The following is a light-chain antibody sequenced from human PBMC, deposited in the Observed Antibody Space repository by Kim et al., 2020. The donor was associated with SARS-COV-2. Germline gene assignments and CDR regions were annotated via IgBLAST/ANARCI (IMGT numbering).Light chain of an antibody. J-gene: IGKJ1*01. V-gene: IGKV3-15*01. CDR1: QTISTN. CDR2: DAS. CDR3: QQGRA. Sequence: PATLSVSTGERATLSCRASQTISTNLAWYQQRPGQAPRLLIYDASTRATGIAARFSGSGSGTEFTLTISSLQSEDFAVYYCQQGRAFGQGTKVDI.